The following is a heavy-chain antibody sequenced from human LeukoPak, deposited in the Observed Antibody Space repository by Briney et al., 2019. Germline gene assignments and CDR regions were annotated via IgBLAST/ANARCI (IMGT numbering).Heavy chain of an antibody. CDR3: ARRTGFYQLLYDY. CDR2: IYYSGST. CDR1: GGSISSSSYY. V-gene: IGHV4-39*01. Sequence: TSETLSLTCTVSGGSISSSSYYWGWIRQPPGKGLEWIGSIYYSGSTYYNPSLKSRVTISVDTSKNQFSLKLSSVTAADTAVYYCARRTGFYQLLYDYWGQGTLVTVSS. J-gene: IGHJ4*02. D-gene: IGHD2-2*02.